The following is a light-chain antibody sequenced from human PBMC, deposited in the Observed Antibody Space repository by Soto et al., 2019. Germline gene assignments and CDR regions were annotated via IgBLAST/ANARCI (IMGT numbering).Light chain of an antibody. CDR2: AAS. J-gene: IGKJ5*01. CDR3: QQHGTSPIT. CDR1: QGISSW. Sequence: DIQMTQSPSTLSSSVRERFTITCRASQGISSWLAWYQQKPGKAPKLLIYAASSLQSGVPSRFSGSGSGTDFTLTISRLEPEDFAVYYCQQHGTSPITFGQGTRLEIK. V-gene: IGKV1-12*01.